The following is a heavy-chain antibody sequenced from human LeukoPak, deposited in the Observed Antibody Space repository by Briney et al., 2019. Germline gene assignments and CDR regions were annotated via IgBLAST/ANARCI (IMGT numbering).Heavy chain of an antibody. J-gene: IGHJ5*02. CDR2: INTDGSIT. CDR1: GFTFSDYW. V-gene: IGHV3-74*01. Sequence: GGSLRLSCAASGFTFSDYWIHWVRQAPGKGLVWVSRINTDGSITNYADSVKGRFSISRDNAKNTLYLQMSSLRAEDTAVYYCAKDGIAVAGTGFDPWGQGTLVTVSS. CDR3: AKDGIAVAGTGFDP. D-gene: IGHD6-19*01.